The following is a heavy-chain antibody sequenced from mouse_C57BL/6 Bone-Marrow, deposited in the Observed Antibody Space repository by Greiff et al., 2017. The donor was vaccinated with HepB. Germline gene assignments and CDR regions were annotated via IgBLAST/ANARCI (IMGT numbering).Heavy chain of an antibody. J-gene: IGHJ2*01. Sequence: EVKLQESGGGLVKPGGSLKLSCAASGFTFSDYGMHWVRQAPEKGLEWVAYISSGSSTIYYADTVKGRFTISRDNAKNTLFLQMTSLRSEDTAMYYCAMDGSSQYYFDYWGQGTTLTVSS. V-gene: IGHV5-17*01. D-gene: IGHD1-1*01. CDR2: ISSGSSTI. CDR1: GFTFSDYG. CDR3: AMDGSSQYYFDY.